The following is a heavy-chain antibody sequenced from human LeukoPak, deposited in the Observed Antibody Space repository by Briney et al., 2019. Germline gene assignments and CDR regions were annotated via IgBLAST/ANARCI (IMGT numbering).Heavy chain of an antibody. V-gene: IGHV3-7*01. Sequence: GGSLRLSCAASGFTFSSYWMSWVRQAPGRGLEWVANIKGDGSEKYYVDSVKGRFTISRDNAKNSLYLQMNSLRAEDTAVYYCATSRDVSLWFGELYWGQGTLVNVYS. D-gene: IGHD3-10*01. CDR2: IKGDGSEK. J-gene: IGHJ4*02. CDR3: ATSRDVSLWFGELY. CDR1: GFTFSSYW.